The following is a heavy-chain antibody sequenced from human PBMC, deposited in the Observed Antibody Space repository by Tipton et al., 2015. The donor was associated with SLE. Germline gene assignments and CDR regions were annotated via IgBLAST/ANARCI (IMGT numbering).Heavy chain of an antibody. CDR3: ARNKAVAGTVIEY. CDR2: IYYSGGT. V-gene: IGHV4-59*11. CDR1: GGSIKNHY. D-gene: IGHD6-19*01. Sequence: SLTCIVSGGSIKNHYWSWIRQAPGMGLEWIGYIYYSGGTNYNPSLKSRVTMSVDTSKNQFSLKLTSLTAADTALYYCARNKAVAGTVIEYWGPGTLVTVSS. J-gene: IGHJ4*02.